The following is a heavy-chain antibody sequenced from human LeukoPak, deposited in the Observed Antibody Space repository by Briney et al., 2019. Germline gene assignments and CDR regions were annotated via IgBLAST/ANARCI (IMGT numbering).Heavy chain of an antibody. D-gene: IGHD3-9*01. CDR3: ARRYFDH. V-gene: IGHV3-7*03. Sequence: GGSLRLSCAASRFTFSSYWMNWVRQAPGKGLEWVANINQNGNEKYYVDSVKGRFTISRDNAKNSLYLQMYSLRVEDTAVYYCARRYFDHWGQGTLVTVSP. CDR2: INQNGNEK. CDR1: RFTFSSYW. J-gene: IGHJ4*02.